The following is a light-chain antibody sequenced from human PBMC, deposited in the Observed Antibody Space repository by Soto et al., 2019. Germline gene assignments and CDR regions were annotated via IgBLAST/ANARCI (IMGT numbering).Light chain of an antibody. CDR2: NNL. V-gene: IGLV1-40*01. J-gene: IGLJ1*01. Sequence: QSVLTQPPSVSGAPGQRVTISCTGSSSNFGAGYEVHWYKQLPGAAPTLVIFNNLNRPSGVPERFSGSKSATSASLVISGLQAEDEADYYCQSFDSSLRVYVFGSGTKVTVL. CDR1: SSNFGAGYE. CDR3: QSFDSSLRVYV.